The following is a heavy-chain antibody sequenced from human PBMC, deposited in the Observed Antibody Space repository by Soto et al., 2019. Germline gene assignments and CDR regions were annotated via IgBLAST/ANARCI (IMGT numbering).Heavy chain of an antibody. D-gene: IGHD6-13*01. CDR3: ARAVGSSWSNAEYFQH. CDR2: ISAYNGNT. J-gene: IGHJ1*01. CDR1: GYTFTSYG. Sequence: GASVKVSCKASGYTFTSYGISWVRQAPRQGLEWMGWISAYNGNTNYAQKLQGRVTMTTDTSTSTAYMELRSLRSDDTAVYYCARAVGSSWSNAEYFQHWGQGTLVTVSS. V-gene: IGHV1-18*01.